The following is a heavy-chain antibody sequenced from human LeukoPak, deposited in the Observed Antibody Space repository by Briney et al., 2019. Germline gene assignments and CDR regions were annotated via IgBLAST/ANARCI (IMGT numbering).Heavy chain of an antibody. J-gene: IGHJ6*02. CDR2: IYYSGST. V-gene: IGHV4-61*01. CDR3: ARDGSYSSSWAYYYGMDV. CDR1: GGSVSSGSYY. D-gene: IGHD6-13*01. Sequence: SETLSLTCTVSGGSVSSGSYYWSWIRQPPGKGLEWIGYIYYSGSTNYNPSLKSRVTISVDTSKNQFSLKLSSVTAADTAVYYCARDGSYSSSWAYYYGMDVWGQGTTVTVSS.